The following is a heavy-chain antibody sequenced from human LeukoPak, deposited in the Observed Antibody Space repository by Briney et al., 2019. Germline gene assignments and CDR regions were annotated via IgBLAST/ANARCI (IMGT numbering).Heavy chain of an antibody. CDR1: GSSISSYW. Sequence: GGSLRLSCAASGSSISSYWMHWVRQVPGKGLVWVSRISPDGSTTGYADSVKGRFTASRDNARSTLYLQINSLRAEDSAVYYCTRDRTTITLFELWGQGTLVTVSS. J-gene: IGHJ4*02. D-gene: IGHD4-11*01. CDR2: ISPDGSTT. V-gene: IGHV3-74*01. CDR3: TRDRTTITLFEL.